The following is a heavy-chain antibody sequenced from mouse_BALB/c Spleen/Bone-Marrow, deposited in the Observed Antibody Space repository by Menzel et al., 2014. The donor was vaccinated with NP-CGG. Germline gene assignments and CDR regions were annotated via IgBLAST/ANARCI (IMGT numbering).Heavy chain of an antibody. CDR1: GISITTGNYR. CDR3: ARYDGYYFDY. D-gene: IGHD2-3*01. J-gene: IGHJ2*01. V-gene: IGHV3-5*02. Sequence: EVKLMESGPGLVKPSQTVSLTCTVTGISITTGNYRWSWIRQFPGNKLEWIGYIYYSGTITYNPSLTSRTTITRDTSKNQFFLEMNSLTAEDTATYYYARYDGYYFDYWGQGTTLTVSS. CDR2: IYYSGTI.